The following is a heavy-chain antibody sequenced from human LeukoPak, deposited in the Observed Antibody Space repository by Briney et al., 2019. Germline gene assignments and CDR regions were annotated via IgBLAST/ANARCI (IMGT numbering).Heavy chain of an antibody. CDR2: IHSDGTT. CDR1: GVSFSSNY. Sequence: PGGSLRLSCAASGVSFSSNYMTWVRQAPGKGLEGVSVIHSDGTTYYADSVGGRFTISTDNFKNSLFLQMNSMGADDTAVYYCVREGTPGRQFFDLWGRGTLVTVSS. CDR3: VREGTPGRQFFDL. V-gene: IGHV3-53*01. J-gene: IGHJ2*01. D-gene: IGHD6-19*01.